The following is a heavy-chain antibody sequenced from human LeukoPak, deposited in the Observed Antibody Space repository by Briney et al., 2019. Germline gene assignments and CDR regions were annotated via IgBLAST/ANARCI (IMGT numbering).Heavy chain of an antibody. CDR1: GFTFSRYW. V-gene: IGHV3-74*01. D-gene: IGHD4-23*01. CDR3: AREPGSTVVTTDGPMNYDY. CDR2: INPDGSTT. J-gene: IGHJ4*02. Sequence: PGGSLRLSCAASGFTFSRYWIHWVRQAPGKGPEWVSRINPDGSTTTYADSVKGRFTISRDNAKNTVYLQMNSLRAEDTAVYYCAREPGSTVVTTDGPMNYDYWGQGTLVTVSS.